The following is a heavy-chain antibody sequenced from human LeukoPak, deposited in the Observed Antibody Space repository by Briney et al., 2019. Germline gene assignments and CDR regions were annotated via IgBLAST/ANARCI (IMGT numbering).Heavy chain of an antibody. J-gene: IGHJ4*02. CDR1: GSSISSYY. V-gene: IGHV4-4*07. CDR2: IYTSGST. D-gene: IGHD3-22*01. CDR3: ARAKTYYYDSSGKPAYYFVY. Sequence: PSETLSLTCTVSGSSISSYYWSWIRQPVGKGLEWIGRIYTSGSTNYNPSLKSRVTMSVDTSKNQFSLKLSSVTAADTAVYYCARAKTYYYDSSGKPAYYFVYWGQGTLVTVSS.